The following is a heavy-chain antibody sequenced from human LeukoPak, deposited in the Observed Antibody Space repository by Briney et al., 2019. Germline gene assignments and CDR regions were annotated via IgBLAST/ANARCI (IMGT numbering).Heavy chain of an antibody. CDR3: AKGTNYDILTVDY. Sequence: GGSLRLSCAASGFTVSSNYMSWVRQAPGKGLEWVSLIYAGGSTYYADAVKGRFTISRHNSKNTLYLQMNSLRAEDTAVYYCAKGTNYDILTVDYWGQGTLVTVSS. V-gene: IGHV3-53*01. CDR1: GFTVSSNY. J-gene: IGHJ4*02. D-gene: IGHD3-9*01. CDR2: IYAGGST.